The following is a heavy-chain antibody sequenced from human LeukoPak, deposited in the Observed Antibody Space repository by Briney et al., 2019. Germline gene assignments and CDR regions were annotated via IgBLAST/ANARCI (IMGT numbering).Heavy chain of an antibody. J-gene: IGHJ6*03. V-gene: IGHV3-48*03. CDR1: GFTFSSSE. CDR3: ARDVLLWFGELWENYYMYV. D-gene: IGHD3-10*01. CDR2: ISSSGSTI. Sequence: PGGSLRLSCAASGFTFSSSEMNWVRQAPGKGLEWVSYISSSGSTIYYADSVKGRFTISRDNAKNSLYLQMNSLRAEDTAVYYCARDVLLWFGELWENYYMYVWGKGTTVTVSS.